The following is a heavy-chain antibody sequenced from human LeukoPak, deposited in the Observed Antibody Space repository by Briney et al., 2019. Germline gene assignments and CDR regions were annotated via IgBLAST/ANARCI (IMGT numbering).Heavy chain of an antibody. J-gene: IGHJ6*03. CDR3: ARGKSSDYYYYMDV. D-gene: IGHD1-26*01. CDR1: GGSISSYY. V-gene: IGHV4-4*09. CDR2: IYTSGST. Sequence: PSETLSLTCTVSGGSISSYYWSWIRQPPGKGLEWIGYIYTSGSTNYNLSLKSRVTISVDTSKNQFSLKLSSVTAADTAVYYCARGKSSDYYYYMDVWGKGTTVTVSS.